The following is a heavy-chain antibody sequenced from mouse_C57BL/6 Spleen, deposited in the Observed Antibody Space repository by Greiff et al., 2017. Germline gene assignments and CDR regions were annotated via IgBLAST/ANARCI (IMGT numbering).Heavy chain of an antibody. CDR1: GFSFTTYA. CDR3: VIQCGYCYALDY. D-gene: IGHD2-3*01. CDR2: IRCKGNNYAT. J-gene: IGHJ4*01. Sequence: EVMLVESGGGLVQPKGSLTLSCAASGFSFTTYAMNWVRQAPGQGLEWVARIRCKGNNYATYYADSGKDRFTIRRDASENMLYLQMNIMKTDDADMYDSVIQCGYCYALDYWGQGTTLTVSS. V-gene: IGHV10-1*01.